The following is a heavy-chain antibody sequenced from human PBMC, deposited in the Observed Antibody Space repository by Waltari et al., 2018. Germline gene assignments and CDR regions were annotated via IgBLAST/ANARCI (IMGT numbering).Heavy chain of an antibody. CDR2: ISGSGGST. J-gene: IGHJ4*02. V-gene: IGHV3-23*04. Sequence: EVQLVESGGGLVQPGGSLRLSCAASGFTFSSYAMSWVRQAPGKGLEWVSAISGSGGSTYYADSVKGRFTISRDNSKNTLYLQMNSLRAEDTAVYYCAKTTYYYDSSGYYYVYWGQGTLVTVSS. CDR3: AKTTYYYDSSGYYYVY. CDR1: GFTFSSYA. D-gene: IGHD3-22*01.